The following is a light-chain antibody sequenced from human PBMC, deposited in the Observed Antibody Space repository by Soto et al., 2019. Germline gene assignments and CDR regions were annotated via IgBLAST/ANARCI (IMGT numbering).Light chain of an antibody. CDR1: SSDVGGYNL. CDR2: EGS. J-gene: IGLJ1*01. Sequence: QSALTQPASVSGSPGQSITISCTGTSSDVGGYNLVSWYQQHPGKAPKVMIYEGSKRPSGVSNRFSGSKSGNTASLTISGLRAEDEADYYCCSYAGSSTYVFGTGTKLTVL. CDR3: CSYAGSSTYV. V-gene: IGLV2-23*01.